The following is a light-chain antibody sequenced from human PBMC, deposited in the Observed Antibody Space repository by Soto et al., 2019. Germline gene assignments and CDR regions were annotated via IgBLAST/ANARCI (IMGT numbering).Light chain of an antibody. CDR3: QQFNNYPYT. Sequence: AIQLTQSPSSLSASVGDRVTITCRASQGISRALAWYQRKPGKAPKLLIYDASSLESGAPSRFSGSGSGTDFTLTISSLQPEDFATYYCQQFNNYPYTFGQGTNLEIK. V-gene: IGKV1D-13*01. CDR2: DAS. CDR1: QGISRA. J-gene: IGKJ2*01.